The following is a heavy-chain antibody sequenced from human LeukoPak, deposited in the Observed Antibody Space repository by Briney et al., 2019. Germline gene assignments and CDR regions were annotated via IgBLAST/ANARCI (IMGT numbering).Heavy chain of an antibody. V-gene: IGHV3-48*04. J-gene: IGHJ4*02. CDR1: GLSFSIYS. D-gene: IGHD6-19*01. Sequence: PGGSLRLSCAASGLSFSIYSMNWVRQAPGKGLEWISYITGDSSNILYAESVKGRFTVSRDNPKNSVYLQMNSLRAEDTAVYYCASSSGYLDYWGQGTLVTVSS. CDR3: ASSSGYLDY. CDR2: ITGDSSNI.